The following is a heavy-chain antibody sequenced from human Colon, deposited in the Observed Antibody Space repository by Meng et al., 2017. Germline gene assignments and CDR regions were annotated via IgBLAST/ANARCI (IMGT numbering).Heavy chain of an antibody. J-gene: IGHJ4*02. CDR1: GYDFTNYG. V-gene: IGHV7-4-1*02. D-gene: IGHD4-17*01. CDR3: ATAVTTVPFDY. Sequence: QVQLLQSGSELKKPGASVKVSCKASGYDFTNYGMNWVRQAPGQGLEWIGWINTYTGNPAYAQGFTGRFVFSLDTSVSTAYLQISSLKAEDTAVYYCATAVTTVPFDYWGQGTLVTVSS. CDR2: INTYTGNP.